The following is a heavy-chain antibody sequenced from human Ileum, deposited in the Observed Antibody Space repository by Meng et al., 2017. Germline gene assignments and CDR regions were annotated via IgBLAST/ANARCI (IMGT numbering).Heavy chain of an antibody. Sequence: QVQLQESGPGLVKPSGTLSLTCAVSGGSIGSSNWRSWVRQPPGKGLEWIGEIYESGSTNYNPSLKSRVTISLDRSKNHFSLKLNSVTAADTAVYYCADIVFNWFDSWGQGTLVTVSS. CDR3: ADIVFNWFDS. CDR2: IYESGST. V-gene: IGHV4-4*02. D-gene: IGHD2-15*01. CDR1: GGSIGSSNW. J-gene: IGHJ5*01.